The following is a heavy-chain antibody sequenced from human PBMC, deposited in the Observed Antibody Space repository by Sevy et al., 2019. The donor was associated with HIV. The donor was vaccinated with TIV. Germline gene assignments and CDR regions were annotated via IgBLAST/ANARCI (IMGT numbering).Heavy chain of an antibody. CDR2: ISSSSSYI. V-gene: IGHV3-21*01. Sequence: GGFLRLSCAASGFTFSSYSMNWVRQAPGKGLEWVSSISSSSSYIYYPDSVKGRFTISRDNAKNSLYLQMNSLRAENTAVYYCERDRNNWNHDAFDIWGQGTMVTVSS. CDR3: ERDRNNWNHDAFDI. CDR1: GFTFSSYS. J-gene: IGHJ3*02. D-gene: IGHD1-20*01.